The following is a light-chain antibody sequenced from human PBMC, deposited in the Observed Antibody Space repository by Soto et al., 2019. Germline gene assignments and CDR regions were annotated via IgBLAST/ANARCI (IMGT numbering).Light chain of an antibody. V-gene: IGLV2-8*01. CDR2: EVS. J-gene: IGLJ1*01. Sequence: QSALTQPPSASGSPGQSVTISCNGTSSDVGGYNYVSWYQQHPGKAPKLMIYEVSQRPSGVPDRFSGSKSGNTASLTVSGLQAEDEADYYCNSYAGSNNVFGTGTKV. CDR1: SSDVGGYNY. CDR3: NSYAGSNNV.